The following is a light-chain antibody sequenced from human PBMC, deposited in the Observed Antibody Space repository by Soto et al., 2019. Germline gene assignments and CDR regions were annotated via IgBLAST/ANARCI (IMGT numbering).Light chain of an antibody. CDR2: SSS. CDR3: QQYNNWPPT. Sequence: DIEMTQSPPILSVSPGEGATLSCRASQSISTNLAWYPHIPGQAPRLLLVSSSRRPTDVPARCSGSGSGTDFTLTISSLQSEESAFEDGQQYNNWPPTCGQGTKVEVK. J-gene: IGKJ1*01. CDR1: QSISTN. V-gene: IGKV3-15*01.